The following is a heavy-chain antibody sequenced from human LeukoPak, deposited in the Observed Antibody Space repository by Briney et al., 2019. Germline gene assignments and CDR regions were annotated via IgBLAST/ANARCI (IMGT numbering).Heavy chain of an antibody. D-gene: IGHD5-24*01. CDR2: ISYDGSNK. CDR3: ARDSGDGYNFGY. CDR1: GFTFSSYA. V-gene: IGHV3-30*04. J-gene: IGHJ4*02. Sequence: GRSLRLSCAASGFTFSSYAMHWVRQAPGKGLEWVAVISYDGSNKYYADSVKGRFTISRDNSKNTLCLQMNSLRAEDTAVYYCARDSGDGYNFGYWGQGTLVTVSS.